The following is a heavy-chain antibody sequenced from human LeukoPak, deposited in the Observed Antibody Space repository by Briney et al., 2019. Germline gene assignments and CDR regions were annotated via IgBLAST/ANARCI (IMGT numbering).Heavy chain of an antibody. Sequence: GRSLRLSCAASGFTFDDYGMSWVRQAPGKGLEWVSGINWNGGSTGYADSVKGRFTISRDNAKNSLYLQMNSLRAEDTALYYCARAGDGGWYGGWFDPWGQGTLVTVSS. V-gene: IGHV3-20*04. CDR2: INWNGGST. D-gene: IGHD6-19*01. CDR3: ARAGDGGWYGGWFDP. CDR1: GFTFDDYG. J-gene: IGHJ5*02.